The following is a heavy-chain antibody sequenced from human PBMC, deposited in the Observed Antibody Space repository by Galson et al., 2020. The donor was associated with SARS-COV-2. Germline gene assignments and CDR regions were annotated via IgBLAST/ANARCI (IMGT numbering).Heavy chain of an antibody. D-gene: IGHD3-10*01. V-gene: IGHV3-7*03. J-gene: IGHJ5*02. CDR3: VREDVRFVGGSWWFDP. CDR2: INQDGSEK. CDR1: GFTFTAYW. Sequence: GESLKISCAASGFTFTAYWLTWVRQAPGKGLEWVANINQDGSEKYYVDSVRGRFTVSRDNAKNSFYLQMNNLRAGDTAIYYCVREDVRFVGGSWWFDPWGQGTLVTVSS.